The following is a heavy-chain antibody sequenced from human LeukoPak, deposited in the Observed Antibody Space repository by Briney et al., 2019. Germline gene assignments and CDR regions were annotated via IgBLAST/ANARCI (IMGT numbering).Heavy chain of an antibody. Sequence: SETLSLTCTVSGDSISSDYWNWIRQPPGKGLEWIGYIFSGGSTAYNPSLKSRATISADTSKNQFSLKVNFVTAADTAVYFCAGGPVNNWFDPWGQGTLVTVST. CDR3: AGGPVNNWFDP. CDR2: IFSGGST. J-gene: IGHJ5*02. D-gene: IGHD2-15*01. CDR1: GDSISSDY. V-gene: IGHV4-59*01.